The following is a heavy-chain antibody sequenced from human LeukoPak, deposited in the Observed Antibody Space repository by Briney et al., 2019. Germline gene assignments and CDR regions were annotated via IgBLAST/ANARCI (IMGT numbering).Heavy chain of an antibody. D-gene: IGHD2-8*01. CDR2: IIPIFGTA. V-gene: IGHV1-69*01. CDR1: GGTFSSYA. Sequence: SVKVSCKASGGTFSSYAISWVRQAPGQGLEWMGGIIPIFGTANYAQKFQGRVTITADESTSTAYMELSSLRSEDTAVYYCATGMLAYYYYYYMDVWGKGTTVTVSS. J-gene: IGHJ6*03. CDR3: ATGMLAYYYYYYMDV.